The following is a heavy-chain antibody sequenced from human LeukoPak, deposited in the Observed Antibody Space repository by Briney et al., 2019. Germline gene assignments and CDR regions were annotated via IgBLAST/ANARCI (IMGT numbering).Heavy chain of an antibody. Sequence: SETLSLTCAVSGYSISSVYHWGWIRQPPGKGLEWIGYIHHSGTTDYNPSLKSRVIILVDKTKNQFSLKVGSLTAADTAVYYCARRLGVIARDAYDIWGQGTMVIVSS. J-gene: IGHJ3*02. CDR2: IHHSGTT. CDR1: GYSISSVYH. V-gene: IGHV4-38-2*01. D-gene: IGHD2-21*01. CDR3: ARRLGVIARDAYDI.